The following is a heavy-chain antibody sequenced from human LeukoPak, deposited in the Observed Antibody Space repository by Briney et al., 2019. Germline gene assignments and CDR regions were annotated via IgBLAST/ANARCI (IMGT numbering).Heavy chain of an antibody. CDR2: IYYSGST. V-gene: IGHV4-39*07. CDR1: GGSISGSLYY. CDR3: ARSKDCGGDCWLIFDY. J-gene: IGHJ4*01. Sequence: SETLSLTCSVSGGSISGSLYYWGWIRQPPGKGLEWIGSIYYSGSTYYNPSLKSRVTISIDTSKNQFSLRLSSVAAADTAEYYYARSKDCGGDCWLIFDYWGHGTLVTVSS. D-gene: IGHD2-21*02.